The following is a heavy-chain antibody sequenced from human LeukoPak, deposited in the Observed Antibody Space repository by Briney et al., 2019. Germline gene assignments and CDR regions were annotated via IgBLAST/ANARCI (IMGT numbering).Heavy chain of an antibody. J-gene: IGHJ5*02. V-gene: IGHV3-11*04. CDR3: ARDRRPSSWLGVGH. D-gene: IGHD6-13*01. CDR2: ISNDRTTI. Sequence: GGSLRLSCVASGFTFSDHYMSWIRQAPGKGVEWVSYISNDRTTIYYAASVKGRFTISRDNAKNSLHLQMNSLRAGDTAVYYCARDRRPSSWLGVGHWGQGTLVTVSS. CDR1: GFTFSDHY.